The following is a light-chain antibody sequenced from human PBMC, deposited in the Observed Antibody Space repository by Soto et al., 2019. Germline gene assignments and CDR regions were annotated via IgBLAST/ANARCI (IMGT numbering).Light chain of an antibody. Sequence: EIVMTQSPATLSVSPGERATLSCRASQSVSRHLAWYQQRPGQAPRLLIYDASTSATGIPARFSGSGSGTEFTLTISSLQSEDFAVYYCQHYNDWRSLTFGGGTKVEI. CDR1: QSVSRH. J-gene: IGKJ4*01. V-gene: IGKV3-15*01. CDR2: DAS. CDR3: QHYNDWRSLT.